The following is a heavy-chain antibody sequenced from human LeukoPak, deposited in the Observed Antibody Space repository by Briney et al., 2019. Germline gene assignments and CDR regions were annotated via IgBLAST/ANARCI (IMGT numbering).Heavy chain of an antibody. CDR1: GYSISSGYY. CDR3: ARDGRIQGFDY. Sequence: PSETLSLTCTVSGYSISSGYYWGWIRQPPGKGLEWIGSIYHSGSTYYNPSLKSRVTISVDTSKNQFSLKLSSVTAADTAVYYCARDGRIQGFDYWGQGTLVTVSS. J-gene: IGHJ4*02. D-gene: IGHD5-18*01. CDR2: IYHSGST. V-gene: IGHV4-38-2*02.